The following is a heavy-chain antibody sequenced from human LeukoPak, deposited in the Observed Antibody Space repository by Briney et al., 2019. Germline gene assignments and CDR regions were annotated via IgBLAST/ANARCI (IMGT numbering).Heavy chain of an antibody. V-gene: IGHV3-21*01. J-gene: IGHJ4*02. D-gene: IGHD3-10*01. CDR2: ISSGSDYI. Sequence: GGSLRLSCAASGFTFSNFNMNWVRQAPGKGLEWVSSISSGSDYIYYAGSMKGRFTISRDNAKNSVYLQMNSLRAEDTAVYYCTRELGGSGVSEYWGQGTLVTISS. CDR1: GFTFSNFN. CDR3: TRELGGSGVSEY.